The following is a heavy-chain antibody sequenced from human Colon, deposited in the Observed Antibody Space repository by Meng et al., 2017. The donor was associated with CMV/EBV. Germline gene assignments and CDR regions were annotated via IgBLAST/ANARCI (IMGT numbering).Heavy chain of an antibody. Sequence: ASVKVSCKASGYTFNEYHLYWVRQAPGQGLEWMGWVNPNSGGTNYAQKFQGRVTMTMDTSISTVYMELSSLKSEDTAVYFCARGGTWELRYDAFDIWGQGTMVTVSS. CDR2: VNPNSGGT. J-gene: IGHJ3*02. CDR1: GYTFNEYH. CDR3: ARGGTWELRYDAFDI. V-gene: IGHV1-2*02. D-gene: IGHD1-26*01.